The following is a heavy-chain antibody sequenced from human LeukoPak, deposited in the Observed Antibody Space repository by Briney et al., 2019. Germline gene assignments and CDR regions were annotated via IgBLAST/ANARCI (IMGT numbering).Heavy chain of an antibody. V-gene: IGHV1-69*01. D-gene: IGHD2-8*01. Sequence: SVKVFCKASGGTFSSYAISWVPQAPGQGLEWMGGIIPIFGTANYAQKFQGRVTITADESTSTAYMELSSLRSEDTAVYYCAREGGVVLMVYAPNTGWFDPWGQGTLVTVSS. CDR1: GGTFSSYA. J-gene: IGHJ5*02. CDR2: IIPIFGTA. CDR3: AREGGVVLMVYAPNTGWFDP.